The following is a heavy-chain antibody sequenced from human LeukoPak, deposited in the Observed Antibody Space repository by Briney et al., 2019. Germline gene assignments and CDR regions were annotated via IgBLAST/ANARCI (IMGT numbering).Heavy chain of an antibody. CDR2: INPNSGGA. J-gene: IGHJ4*02. Sequence: GASVTVSCKTSGYTFTAYHIHWVRQAPGQGLEWMGWINPNSGGANYVQRFQGRVTMTRDTSISTAYMELSSLRSDDTAVYFCARHCTGGSCYSVGPYWGQGTLVAVSS. D-gene: IGHD2-15*01. CDR3: ARHCTGGSCYSVGPY. CDR1: GYTFTAYH. V-gene: IGHV1-2*02.